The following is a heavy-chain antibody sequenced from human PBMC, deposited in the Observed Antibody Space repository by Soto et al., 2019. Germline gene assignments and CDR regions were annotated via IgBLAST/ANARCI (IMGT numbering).Heavy chain of an antibody. D-gene: IGHD1-26*01. Sequence: PSQTLSLTCAISGDSVSGNSAAWIWIRQSPSRGLEWLGRTYYRSRWYNDYAVSVKSRITVTPDTSKNQFSLHLNSVTPEDTAVYYCARSGNEGAVDYWGQGTLVTVSS. V-gene: IGHV6-1*01. CDR1: GDSVSGNSAA. J-gene: IGHJ4*02. CDR2: TYYRSRWYN. CDR3: ARSGNEGAVDY.